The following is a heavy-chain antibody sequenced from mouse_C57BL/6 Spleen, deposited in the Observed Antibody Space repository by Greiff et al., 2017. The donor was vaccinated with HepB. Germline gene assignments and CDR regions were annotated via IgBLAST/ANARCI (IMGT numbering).Heavy chain of an antibody. J-gene: IGHJ3*01. CDR1: GYTFTDHT. Sequence: VQLQESDAELLKPGASVKISCKVSGYTFTDHTIHWMKQRPEQGLEWIGYIYPRDGSTKYNEKFKGKATLTADKSSSTAYMQLNSLTSEDSAVYFCAREPTVGAKCWFAYWGQGTLVTVSA. CDR2: IYPRDGST. CDR3: AREPTVGAKCWFAY. D-gene: IGHD1-1*01. V-gene: IGHV1-78*01.